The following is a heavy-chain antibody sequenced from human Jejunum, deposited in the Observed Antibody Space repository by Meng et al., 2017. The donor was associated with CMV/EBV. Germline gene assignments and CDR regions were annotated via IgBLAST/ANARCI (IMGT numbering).Heavy chain of an antibody. CDR1: GGHVSTTNW. CDR3: ARAQSYDILTGLGY. D-gene: IGHD3-9*01. V-gene: IGHV4-4*02. CDR2: IYHTGNT. J-gene: IGHJ4*02. Sequence: SGGHVSTTNWWSWVRQTPEKGLEWIGDIYHTGNTNYNPSLQNRVTISVDKSKNHFSLELSSVTAADTAVYYCARAQSYDILTGLGYWGQGTLVTVSS.